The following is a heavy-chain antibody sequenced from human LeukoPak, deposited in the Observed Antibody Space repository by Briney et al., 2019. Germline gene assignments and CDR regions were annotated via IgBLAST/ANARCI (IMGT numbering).Heavy chain of an antibody. V-gene: IGHV3-74*01. D-gene: IGHD1-26*01. CDR2: INSDGSST. CDR1: GFTFSSYW. CDR3: ARSYGAGRFDY. J-gene: IGHJ4*02. Sequence: GGSLRPSCAASGFTFSSYWMHWVRQAPGKGLVWVSRINSDGSSTSYADSVKGRFTISRDNAKNTLYLQMNSLRAEDTAVYYCARSYGAGRFDYWGQGTLVTVSS.